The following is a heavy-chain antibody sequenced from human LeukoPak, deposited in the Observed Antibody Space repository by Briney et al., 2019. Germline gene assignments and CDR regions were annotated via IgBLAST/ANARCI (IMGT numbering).Heavy chain of an antibody. CDR3: ARAPVTSCRGAYCYPFDY. Sequence: GGSLRLSCAASGFTFSSYSMSWVRQAPGKGLEWVSSISNSRNYIYYADSVKGRFTISRDNSKNTLYLQMNSLRAEDAAVYYCARAPVTSCRGAYCYPFDYWGQGTLVTVSS. D-gene: IGHD2-21*01. V-gene: IGHV3-21*04. J-gene: IGHJ4*02. CDR1: GFTFSSYS. CDR2: ISNSRNYI.